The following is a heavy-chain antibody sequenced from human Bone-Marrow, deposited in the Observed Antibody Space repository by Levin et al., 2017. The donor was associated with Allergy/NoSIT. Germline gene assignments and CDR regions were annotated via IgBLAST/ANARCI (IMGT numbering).Heavy chain of an antibody. V-gene: IGHV4-38-2*01. CDR2: IYHSGST. CDR3: ARTLGYCSGDSCYFYFDY. D-gene: IGHD2-15*01. Sequence: GSLRLSCAVSGYSISSDYYWGWIRQPPGEGLEWIGNIYHSGSTYYNPSLKSRVTISVDTSKNQFSLKVTSVTAADTAVYYCARTLGYCSGDSCYFYFDYWGRGTLVTVSS. J-gene: IGHJ4*02. CDR1: GYSISSDYY.